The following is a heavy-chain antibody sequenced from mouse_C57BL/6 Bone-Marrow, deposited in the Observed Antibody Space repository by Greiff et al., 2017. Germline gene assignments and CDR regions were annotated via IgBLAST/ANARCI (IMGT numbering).Heavy chain of an antibody. J-gene: IGHJ2*01. Sequence: QVQLQQSGAELVRPGTSVKMSCKASGYTFTNYWIGWAKQRPGHGLEWIGDIYPGGGYTNYNEKFKGKATLAADKSSSTAYMQFSSLTSEDSAIYYCARHYYVSSYGYWGQGTTLTVSS. CDR2: IYPGGGYT. CDR3: ARHYYVSSYGY. V-gene: IGHV1-63*01. CDR1: GYTFTNYW. D-gene: IGHD1-1*01.